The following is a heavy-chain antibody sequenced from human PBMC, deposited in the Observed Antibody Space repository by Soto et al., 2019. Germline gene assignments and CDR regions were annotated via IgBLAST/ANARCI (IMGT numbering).Heavy chain of an antibody. Sequence: EVQLVESGGGLVQPGGSLRLSCVASGFTFSNYWMTWVRHAPGKGLEWVATIEQDGSEKYYVDSLKGRFSISRDNARNSLHLQMNSLRAEDTAFYYCAGDWRSSRWYKAPSDSWGQGTLVTVSS. CDR3: AGDWRSSRWYKAPSDS. D-gene: IGHD6-13*01. V-gene: IGHV3-7*05. CDR1: GFTFSNYW. J-gene: IGHJ1*01. CDR2: IEQDGSEK.